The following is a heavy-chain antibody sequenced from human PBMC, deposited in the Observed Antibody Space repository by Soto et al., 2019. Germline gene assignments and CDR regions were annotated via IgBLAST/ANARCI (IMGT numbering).Heavy chain of an antibody. D-gene: IGHD1-20*01. CDR3: ARDLIITGKRRRLDD. J-gene: IGHJ4*02. V-gene: IGHV1-46*01. CDR1: GYTFTSYY. Sequence: GASVKVSCKASGYTFTSYYMHWVRQAPGQGLEWMGIINPSGGSTSYAQKFQGRVTMTRDTSTSTVYMELSSLRSEDTAVYYCARDLIITGKRRRLDDWGQGTLVTGSS. CDR2: INPSGGST.